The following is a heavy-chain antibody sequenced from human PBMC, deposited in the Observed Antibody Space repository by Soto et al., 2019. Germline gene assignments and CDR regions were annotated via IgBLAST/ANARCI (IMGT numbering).Heavy chain of an antibody. CDR3: ARSRSGSPYDY. J-gene: IGHJ4*02. Sequence: ASAKVSCKASGYTFTSYGISCVRQAPGQGLEWMGIINPSGGNTSYAQKFQGRVTMTRDTSTSTVYMELSSLRSEDTAVYYCARSRSGSPYDYWGQGTLVTVSS. V-gene: IGHV1-46*01. D-gene: IGHD3-10*01. CDR1: GYTFTSYG. CDR2: INPSGGNT.